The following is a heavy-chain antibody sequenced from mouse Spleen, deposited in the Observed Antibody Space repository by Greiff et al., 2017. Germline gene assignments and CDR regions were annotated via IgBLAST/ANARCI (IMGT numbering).Heavy chain of an antibody. D-gene: IGHD1-1*01. J-gene: IGHJ2*01. Sequence: EVKVVESGGGLVKPGGSLKLSCAASGFTFSDYGMHWVRQAPEKGLEWVAYISSGSSTIYYADTVKGRFTISRDNAKNTLFLQMTSLRSEDTAMNYCARGTTVVTDYWGQGTTLTVSS. V-gene: IGHV5-17*01. CDR3: ARGTTVVTDY. CDR1: GFTFSDYG. CDR2: ISSGSSTI.